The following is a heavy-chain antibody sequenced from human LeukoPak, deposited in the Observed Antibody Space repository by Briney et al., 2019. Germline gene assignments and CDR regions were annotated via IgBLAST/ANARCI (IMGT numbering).Heavy chain of an antibody. CDR2: ISPYNGDT. J-gene: IGHJ4*02. Sequence: ASVKVSCKASDSDFTSVGITWVRQAPGQGLEWMGWISPYNGDTRYVQKLQGRVTMTTDTSTSTAYMELRSLRFDDTAVYYCARAGSGSGWYFDYWGQGTLVTVSS. CDR3: ARAGSGSGWYFDY. CDR1: DSDFTSVG. D-gene: IGHD6-19*01. V-gene: IGHV1-18*01.